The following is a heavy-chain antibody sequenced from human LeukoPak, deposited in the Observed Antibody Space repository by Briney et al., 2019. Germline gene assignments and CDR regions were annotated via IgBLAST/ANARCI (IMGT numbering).Heavy chain of an antibody. CDR2: ISWNSRSI. CDR1: GFTFNDYA. CDR3: AKEGSSWSTFDY. Sequence: GESLTLSCAISGFTFNDYAMYWVRHAPGKCLEWVSGISWNSRSIAYADSVKGRFTIARDNAKNSLYLQMNSLRAEDMALYYCAKEGSSWSTFDYWGQGTLVTVSS. V-gene: IGHV3-9*03. D-gene: IGHD6-6*01. J-gene: IGHJ4*02.